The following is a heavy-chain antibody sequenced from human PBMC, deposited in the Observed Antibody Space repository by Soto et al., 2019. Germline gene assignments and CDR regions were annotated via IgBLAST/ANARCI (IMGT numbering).Heavy chain of an antibody. CDR3: VRDTHLYLSDWNPFDF. D-gene: IGHD6-19*01. J-gene: IGHJ4*02. V-gene: IGHV3-23*01. CDR1: GFTFDYYA. CDR2: ITGRLDVTT. Sequence: EVQLLDSGGALVQPGGSLRLSCSTSGFTFDYYAMSWVRQAPGKGLEWVSTITGRLDVTTYYADSVRGRFTISRDNSQRTLFLQMNSLKVEDTAIYYCVRDTHLYLSDWNPFDFWGQGTLVTVSS.